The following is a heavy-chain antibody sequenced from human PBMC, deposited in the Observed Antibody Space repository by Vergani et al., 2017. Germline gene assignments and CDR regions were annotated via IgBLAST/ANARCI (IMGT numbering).Heavy chain of an antibody. D-gene: IGHD1-1*01. Sequence: QVQLQESGPGLVKSSETLSLTCSVSFDSIRNLYCNWIRQPPGKGLVWIGSIHYSENTNYNPSLQTRVTISLDTSTHQFSLSLTSVTAAHTAVYYCASDTHSGQRAERWGQGILVTV. CDR2: IHYSENT. CDR3: ASDTHSGQRAER. J-gene: IGHJ4*02. V-gene: IGHV4-59*11. CDR1: FDSIRNLY.